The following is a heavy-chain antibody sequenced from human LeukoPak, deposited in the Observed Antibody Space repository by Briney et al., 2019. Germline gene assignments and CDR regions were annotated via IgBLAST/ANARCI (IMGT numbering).Heavy chain of an antibody. CDR3: ARASGGEPIWGGWFDP. V-gene: IGHV4-59*01. CDR1: GGSISSYY. CDR2: IYYSGST. Sequence: PSETLSLTCTVPGGSISSYYWSWIRQPPGKGLEWIGYIYYSGSTNYNPSLKSRVTISVDTSKNQFSLKLSSVTAADTAVYYCARASGGEPIWGGWFDPWGQGTLVTVSS. D-gene: IGHD1-14*01. J-gene: IGHJ5*02.